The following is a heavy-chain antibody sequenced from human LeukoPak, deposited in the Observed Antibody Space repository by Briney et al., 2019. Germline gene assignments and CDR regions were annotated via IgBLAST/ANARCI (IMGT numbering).Heavy chain of an antibody. J-gene: IGHJ5*02. CDR3: ARSGLAAAVEYNWFDP. CDR1: GFTFGSSA. V-gene: IGHV3-33*08. CDR2: IWYDGSNE. D-gene: IGHD6-13*01. Sequence: GGSLRLSCAASGFTFGSSAMSWVRQAPGKGLEWVAVIWYDGSNEYYADSVKGRFTISRDNSKNTLYLQMNSLRAEDTAVYYCARSGLAAAVEYNWFDPWGQGTLVTVSS.